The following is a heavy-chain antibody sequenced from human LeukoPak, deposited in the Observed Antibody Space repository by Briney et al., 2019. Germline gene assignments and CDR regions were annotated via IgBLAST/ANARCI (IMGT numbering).Heavy chain of an antibody. CDR1: GFTVSSNY. Sequence: GGSLRLSCVASGFTVSSNYMNWVRQAPGKGLEWVSVIYSGGSTYYADSVKGRFTISRDSSKNTLYLQMNSLRAEDTAIYYCASSPQYIAAAGTRYYNCMDVWGKGTTVTISS. J-gene: IGHJ6*03. D-gene: IGHD6-13*01. CDR3: ASSPQYIAAAGTRYYNCMDV. V-gene: IGHV3-53*01. CDR2: IYSGGST.